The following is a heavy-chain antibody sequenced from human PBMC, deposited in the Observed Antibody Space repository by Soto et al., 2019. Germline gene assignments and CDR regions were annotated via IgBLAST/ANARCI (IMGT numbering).Heavy chain of an antibody. CDR3: ARVTTVGASSFLDY. CDR1: GGTFSSYA. D-gene: IGHD1-26*01. CDR2: IIPIFGTA. V-gene: IGHV1-69*13. J-gene: IGHJ4*02. Sequence: EASVKVSCKASGGTFSSYAISWVRQAPGQGLEWMGGIIPIFGTANYAQKFQGRVTITADESTSTAYMELSSLRSEDTSVYYCARVTTVGASSFLDYWGQGTLVTVSS.